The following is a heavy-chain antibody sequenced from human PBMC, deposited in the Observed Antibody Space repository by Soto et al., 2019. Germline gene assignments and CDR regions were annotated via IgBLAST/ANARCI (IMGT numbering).Heavy chain of an antibody. D-gene: IGHD6-13*01. CDR1: GYTFTGYY. CDR2: INPNSGGT. V-gene: IGHV1-2*02. CDR3: WRDRSSSWEFFQDPDNWFDP. J-gene: IGHJ5*02. Sequence: ASVKVSCKASGYTFTGYYMHWVRQAPGQGLEWMGWINPNSGGTNYAQKFQGRVTMTRDTSISTAYMELSRLRSDDTAVYYCWRDRSSSWEFFQDPDNWFDPWGQGTLVTVSS.